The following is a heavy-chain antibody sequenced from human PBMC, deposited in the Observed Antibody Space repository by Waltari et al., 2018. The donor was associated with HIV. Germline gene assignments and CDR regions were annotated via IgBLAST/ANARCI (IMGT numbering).Heavy chain of an antibody. Sequence: QLLESGGGLVQPGGSLMLSCVASGFTFTKFALNWVRQAPGQGVEWLSSISGSGGNKDYADSVKGRISISRENSKNTVYLQINSLRVDDTAIYYCAKTVPTVTSIFEGFDVWGQGAMVTVSS. J-gene: IGHJ3*01. CDR1: GFTFTKFA. V-gene: IGHV3-23*01. CDR3: AKTVPTVTSIFEGFDV. CDR2: ISGSGGNK. D-gene: IGHD4-17*01.